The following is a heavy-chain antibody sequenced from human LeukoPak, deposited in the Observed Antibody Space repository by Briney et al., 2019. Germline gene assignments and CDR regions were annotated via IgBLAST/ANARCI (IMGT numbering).Heavy chain of an antibody. CDR3: ITDPGEWEPI. CDR1: GLTFSNAW. CDR2: IKSKTDGGTT. Sequence: PGGSLRLSCAASGLTFSNAWMSWVRQAPGKGLEWVGRIKSKTDGGTTDYGAPVKGRSIISRDDSKNTLYLQMNGLKIEDTAVYYCITDPGEWEPIWGQGTMVTVSS. D-gene: IGHD1-26*01. V-gene: IGHV3-15*01. J-gene: IGHJ3*02.